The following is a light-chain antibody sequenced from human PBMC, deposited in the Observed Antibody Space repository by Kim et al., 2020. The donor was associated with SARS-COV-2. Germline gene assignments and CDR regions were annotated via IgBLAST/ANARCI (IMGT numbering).Light chain of an antibody. CDR1: SGSIASNY. CDR3: QSYDSSNWV. V-gene: IGLV6-57*02. Sequence: GKTVTISCTGSSGSIASNYVQWYTQRPGSAPTTVIYEDNQRPSGVPDRFSGSIDSSSNSASLTLSGLKTEDEADYYCQSYDSSNWVFGGGTQLTV. CDR2: EDN. J-gene: IGLJ3*02.